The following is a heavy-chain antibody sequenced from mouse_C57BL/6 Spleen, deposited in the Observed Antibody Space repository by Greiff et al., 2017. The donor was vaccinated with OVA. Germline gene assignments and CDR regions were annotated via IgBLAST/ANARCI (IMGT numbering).Heavy chain of an antibody. CDR2: ISGGGGNT. D-gene: IGHD2-2*01. CDR3: ARGHGYDLWYFDV. Sequence: EVQLVESGGGLVKPGGSLKLSCAASGFTFSSYPMSWVRQTPEKRLEWVATISGGGGNTYYPDSVKGRFTISRDNAKNTLYLQMSSLRSEDTALYYCARGHGYDLWYFDVWGTGTTVTVSS. V-gene: IGHV5-9*01. J-gene: IGHJ1*03. CDR1: GFTFSSYP.